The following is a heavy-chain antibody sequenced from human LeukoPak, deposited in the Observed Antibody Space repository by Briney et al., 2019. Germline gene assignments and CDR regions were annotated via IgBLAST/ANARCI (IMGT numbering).Heavy chain of an antibody. V-gene: IGHV3-74*01. D-gene: IGHD2-15*01. CDR1: VFTLSGYW. CDR3: ASQVVGAAFDP. CDR2: LKSDGSMT. J-gene: IGHJ5*02. Sequence: GGSLRLSRVASVFTLSGYWMHWVRHPPRKGRVWVSRLKSDGSMTNYADSVKGRFSICRDNAKNTVYLQMNSLRADDTAVYYCASQVVGAAFDPWGQGTLVTVSS.